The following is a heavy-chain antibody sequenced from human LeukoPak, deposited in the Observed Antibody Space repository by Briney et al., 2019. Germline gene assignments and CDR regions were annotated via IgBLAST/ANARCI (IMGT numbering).Heavy chain of an antibody. CDR1: GSSISNYY. Sequence: VKPSETLSLTCTLSGSSISNYYWSWIRQPPGKGLEWIGNIFDSGSTNYNPSLKNRVTISLDTSKNQFSLKLTSVSAADTAVYYCAREGGSYYHWFDPWGQGTLVTVSS. D-gene: IGHD1-26*01. V-gene: IGHV4-59*01. CDR3: AREGGSYYHWFDP. J-gene: IGHJ5*02. CDR2: IFDSGST.